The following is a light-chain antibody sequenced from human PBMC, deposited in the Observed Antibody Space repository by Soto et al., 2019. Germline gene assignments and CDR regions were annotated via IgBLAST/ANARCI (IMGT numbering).Light chain of an antibody. Sequence: EIVLTQSPGTLSFSPGETATLSCRASQSVSSNNLAWYHQKPGQTPRLLIYGASSRATGIPDRFSGSGSGTDFTLTISRLEPEDFAVYYCQQYDNSITFGQGTRLEIE. CDR1: QSVSSNN. J-gene: IGKJ5*01. CDR2: GAS. CDR3: QQYDNSIT. V-gene: IGKV3-20*01.